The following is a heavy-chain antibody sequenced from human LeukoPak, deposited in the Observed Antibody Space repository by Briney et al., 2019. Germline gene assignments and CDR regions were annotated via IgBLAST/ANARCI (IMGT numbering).Heavy chain of an antibody. J-gene: IGHJ1*01. V-gene: IGHV3-48*03. CDR3: SRATPVIMFSKYSKH. CDR1: GFTFSSYE. D-gene: IGHD2-8*01. CDR2: ISSSGSTI. Sequence: GGSLRLSCAASGFTFSSYEMNWVRQAPGKGLEWVSYISSSGSTIYYADSVKGRFTISRDNAKNSLYLQMNSLRAEDTAVYYCSRATPVIMFSKYSKHGGKGPLVTVSS.